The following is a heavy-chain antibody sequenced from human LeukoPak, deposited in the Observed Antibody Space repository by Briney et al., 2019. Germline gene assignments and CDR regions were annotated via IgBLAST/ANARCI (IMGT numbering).Heavy chain of an antibody. V-gene: IGHV4-34*01. CDR2: INHSGST. D-gene: IGHD1-1*01. CDR3: ASHLEIRRFRYFDY. J-gene: IGHJ4*02. Sequence: SETLSLTCAVYGGSFSGYYWSWIRQPPGKGLEWIGEINHSGSTNYNPSLKSRVTISVDTSKNQFSLKLSSVTAADTAVYYCASHLEIRRFRYFDYWGQGTLVTVSS. CDR1: GGSFSGYY.